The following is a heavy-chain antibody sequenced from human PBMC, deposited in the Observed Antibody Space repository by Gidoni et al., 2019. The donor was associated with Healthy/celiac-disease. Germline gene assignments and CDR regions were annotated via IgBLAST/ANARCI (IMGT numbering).Heavy chain of an antibody. D-gene: IGHD1-20*01. CDR3: AKDGIYRDSPIWFDP. CDR2: ISGSGGST. J-gene: IGHJ5*02. CDR1: GFTFSSYA. V-gene: IGHV3-23*01. Sequence: EVQLLESGGGLVQPGGSLRLSCAASGFTFSSYAMSWVRQAPGKGLEWVSAISGSGGSTYYADSVKGRFTISRDNSKNTLYLQMNSLRAEDTAVDYCAKDGIYRDSPIWFDPWGQGTLVTVSS.